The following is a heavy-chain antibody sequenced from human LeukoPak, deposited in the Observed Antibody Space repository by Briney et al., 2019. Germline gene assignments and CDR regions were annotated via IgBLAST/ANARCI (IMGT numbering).Heavy chain of an antibody. D-gene: IGHD4-17*01. V-gene: IGHV5-51*01. CDR3: ARHLATVTASRQYSYYGMDV. CDR1: GYSFTNYW. CDR2: IYPVDSDT. Sequence: GESLKISCKGSGYSFTNYWIGWVRQVPGKGLEWMGIIYPVDSDTRYNPSFQGQVTISVDKSISTSYLQWSSLKASDTAIYYCARHLATVTASRQYSYYGMDVWGQGTTVTVSS. J-gene: IGHJ6*02.